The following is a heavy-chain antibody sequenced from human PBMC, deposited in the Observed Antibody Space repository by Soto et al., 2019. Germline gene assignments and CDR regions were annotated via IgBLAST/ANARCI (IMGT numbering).Heavy chain of an antibody. D-gene: IGHD2-21*02. V-gene: IGHV4-30-4*01. CDR1: GGSISSGDYY. CDR2: IYYSGST. Sequence: SETLSLTCTVSGGSISSGDYYWSWIRQPPGKGLEWIGYIYYSGSTYYNPSLKSRVTISVDTSKNQFSLKLSSVTAADTAVYYCAREWYTGVVVTATHGWFDPWGQGTLVTVSS. J-gene: IGHJ5*02. CDR3: AREWYTGVVVTATHGWFDP.